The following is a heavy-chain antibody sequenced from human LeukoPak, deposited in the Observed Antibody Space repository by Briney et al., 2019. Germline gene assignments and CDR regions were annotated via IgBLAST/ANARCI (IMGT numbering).Heavy chain of an antibody. Sequence: GGSLRLSCAASGFTFSSYSMNWVRQAPGKGLEWVSYISSSSTIYYADSVKGRFTISRDNAKNSLYLQMNSLRAEDTAVYYCARGVTIFGVALFDYWGQGTLVTVSS. CDR3: ARGVTIFGVALFDY. V-gene: IGHV3-48*01. CDR1: GFTFSSYS. J-gene: IGHJ4*02. D-gene: IGHD3-3*01. CDR2: ISSSSTI.